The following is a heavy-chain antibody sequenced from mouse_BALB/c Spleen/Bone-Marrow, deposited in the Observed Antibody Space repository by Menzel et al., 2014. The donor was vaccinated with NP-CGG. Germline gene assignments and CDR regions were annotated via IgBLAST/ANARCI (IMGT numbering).Heavy chain of an antibody. Sequence: QAQLKQSGAELVKAGASVKLAFKASVLTFISLHLYWVKQRPGQGLEWIGDSKPCNGGTYFNERFISKALPNQGKPSSTHFLQLNSLTSEDSAVYYCTRRSLLSDYYSMDYWGQGTSVTVSS. V-gene: IGHV1-53*01. CDR3: TRRSLLSDYYSMDY. D-gene: IGHD2-10*01. J-gene: IGHJ4*01. CDR2: SKPCNGGT. CDR1: VLTFISLH.